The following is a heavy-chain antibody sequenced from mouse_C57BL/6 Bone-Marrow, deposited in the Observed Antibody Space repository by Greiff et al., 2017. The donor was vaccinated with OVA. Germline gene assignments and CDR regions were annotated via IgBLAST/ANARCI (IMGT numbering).Heavy chain of an antibody. Sequence: QVQLQQPGAELVRPGTSVKLSCKASGYTFTSYWMHWVKQRPGQGLEWIGVIDPSDSYTKYNQKFKGKATLTVDTSSSTAYMQLSSLTSEDSAVYYCATNWVYWGQGTTLTVSS. CDR3: ATNWVY. D-gene: IGHD4-1*01. CDR2: IDPSDSYT. CDR1: GYTFTSYW. V-gene: IGHV1-59*01. J-gene: IGHJ2*01.